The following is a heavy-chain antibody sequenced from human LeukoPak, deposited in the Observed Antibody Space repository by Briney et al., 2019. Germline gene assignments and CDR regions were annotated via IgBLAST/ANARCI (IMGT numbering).Heavy chain of an antibody. Sequence: GGSLRPSCAASGFTFSSYEMNWVRQAPGKGLEWVSYISSSGSTIYYADSVKGRFTISRDNAKNSLYLQMNSLRAEDTAVYYCAGTMLVGNWGQGTLVTVPS. J-gene: IGHJ4*02. CDR3: AGTMLVGN. CDR2: ISSSGSTI. D-gene: IGHD3-22*01. V-gene: IGHV3-48*03. CDR1: GFTFSSYE.